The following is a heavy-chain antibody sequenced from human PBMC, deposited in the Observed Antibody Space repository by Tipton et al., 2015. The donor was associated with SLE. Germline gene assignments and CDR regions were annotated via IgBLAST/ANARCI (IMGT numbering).Heavy chain of an antibody. D-gene: IGHD5/OR15-5a*01. J-gene: IGHJ6*02. CDR3: ARDRVYDGQGMDV. CDR2: IYAGGTT. CDR1: GFTVSNTY. Sequence: QLVQSGRGLIQPGESLRLACAASGFTVSNTYMSWVRQAPGRGLEWVSVIYAGGTTYYADSVQGRVTISRDNSKNTVYLQINIVRVEDTAVYYCARDRVYDGQGMDVWGQGTTVIVSS. V-gene: IGHV3-53*01.